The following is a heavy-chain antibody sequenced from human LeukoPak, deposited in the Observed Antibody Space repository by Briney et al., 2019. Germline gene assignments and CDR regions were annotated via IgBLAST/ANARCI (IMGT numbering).Heavy chain of an antibody. V-gene: IGHV3-74*01. D-gene: IGHD3-10*01. CDR1: GFTFSSYW. CDR2: INTDGSIT. CDR3: ARTFVVRGAPDY. Sequence: GGSLRLSCAVSGFTFSSYWMHWVRQAPGRGLVWVSHINTDGSITSSADSVKGRFTTSRDNAKNTLYLQMNSLRAEDTAVYYCARTFVVRGAPDYWGQGTLVTVSS. J-gene: IGHJ4*02.